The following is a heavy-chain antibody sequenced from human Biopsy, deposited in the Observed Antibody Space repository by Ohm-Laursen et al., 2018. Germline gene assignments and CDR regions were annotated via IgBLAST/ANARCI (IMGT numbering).Heavy chain of an antibody. Sequence: SLRLSCAASKFTVRTNSMSWVRLAPGKGLEWVSVIYAGATTYYPDSVKGRFTISRDNSRNTVYLQMDSLRGEDTAVYSCARGSGSGFYFDQWGQGTLVTVSS. V-gene: IGHV3-66*01. CDR2: IYAGATT. J-gene: IGHJ4*02. CDR1: KFTVRTNS. D-gene: IGHD2-15*01. CDR3: ARGSGSGFYFDQ.